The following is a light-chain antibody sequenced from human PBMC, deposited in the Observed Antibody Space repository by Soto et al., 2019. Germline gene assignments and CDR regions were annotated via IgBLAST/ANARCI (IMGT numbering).Light chain of an antibody. J-gene: IGLJ2*01. CDR1: SSDVGGYRL. CDR2: EGS. V-gene: IGLV2-23*01. CDR3: CSSRV. Sequence: QSVLTQPASVSGSPGQSITISCTGTSSDVGGYRLVSWYQQHPGRAPKLMIYEGSKRPSGVSNRFSGSKSGSTASLTISGLQAEDEADYYCCSSRVFGGGTQLTVL.